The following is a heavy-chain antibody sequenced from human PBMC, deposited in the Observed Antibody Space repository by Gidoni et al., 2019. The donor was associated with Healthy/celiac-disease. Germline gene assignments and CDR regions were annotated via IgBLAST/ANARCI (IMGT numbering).Heavy chain of an antibody. J-gene: IGHJ3*02. CDR3: SGYYRRTDAFDI. CDR2: ISVDGGST. V-gene: IGHV3-43*01. CDR1: GFTFDDYP. Sequence: EVQLVESVGVVVQPGGSLRLSCAASGFTFDDYPSHWVRQAPGKGLEWVSLISVDGGSTSYADSVKGRVTISRDNSKNSLYLQMNSLRTEDTALYYCSGYYRRTDAFDIWGQGTMVTVSS. D-gene: IGHD3-22*01.